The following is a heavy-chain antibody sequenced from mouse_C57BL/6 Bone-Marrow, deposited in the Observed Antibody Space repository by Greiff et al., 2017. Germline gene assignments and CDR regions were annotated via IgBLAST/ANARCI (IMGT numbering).Heavy chain of an antibody. D-gene: IGHD2-4*01. CDR2: INPSTGGT. CDR3: ARSGLRRYFDV. Sequence: VHVKQSGPELVKPGASVKISCKASGYSFTGYYMNWVKQSPEQSLEWIGEINPSTGGTTYNQKFKAKATLTVDKSSSTAYMQLKSLTSEDSAVYYCARSGLRRYFDVWGTGTTVTVSS. V-gene: IGHV1-42*01. CDR1: GYSFTGYY. J-gene: IGHJ1*03.